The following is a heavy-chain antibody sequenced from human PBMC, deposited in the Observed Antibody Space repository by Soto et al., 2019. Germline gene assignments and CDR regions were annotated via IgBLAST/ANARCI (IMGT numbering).Heavy chain of an antibody. CDR3: ARGVAGAGGSYGMDV. CDR1: GFTFSSDW. Sequence: PAGSLRLSCVASGFTFSSDWMHWVRQAPGKGLVWVSRINSDGSSRSSGDSVKGRFTISRDNAKNTLYLQMNSLRAEDTAVYYCARGVAGAGGSYGMDVWGQGTTVTVSS. CDR2: INSDGSSR. D-gene: IGHD6-13*01. J-gene: IGHJ6*02. V-gene: IGHV3-74*01.